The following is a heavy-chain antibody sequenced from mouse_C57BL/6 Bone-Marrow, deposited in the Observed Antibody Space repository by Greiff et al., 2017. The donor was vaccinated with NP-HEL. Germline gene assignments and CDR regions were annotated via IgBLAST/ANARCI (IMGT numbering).Heavy chain of an antibody. CDR2: IHPNSGST. D-gene: IGHD1-1*01. CDR1: GYTFTSYW. J-gene: IGHJ2*01. Sequence: QVQLQQSGAELVKPGASVKLSCKASGYTFTSYWMHWVKQRPGQGLEWIGMIHPNSGSTNYNEKFKSKATLTVDKSSSTAYMQLSSLTSEDSAVYYCARFLFITTVVATDFDYWGQGTTLTVSS. CDR3: ARFLFITTVVATDFDY. V-gene: IGHV1-64*01.